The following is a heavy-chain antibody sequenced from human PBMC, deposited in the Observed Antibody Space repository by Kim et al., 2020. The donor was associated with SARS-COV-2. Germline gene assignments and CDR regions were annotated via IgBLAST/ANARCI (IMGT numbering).Heavy chain of an antibody. D-gene: IGHD6-6*01. V-gene: IGHV3-30-3*01. CDR2: ISYDGSNK. CDR1: GFTFSSYA. CDR3: ARDSSSSTDYYYVMDV. Sequence: GGSLRFSCAASGFTFSSYAMHWVRQAPGKGLEWVTVISYDGSNKYYADSVKGRFTISRDNSKNTLYLQMNSLRGDDTAVYFCARDSSSSTDYYYVMDVWGQGTTVTVSS. J-gene: IGHJ6*02.